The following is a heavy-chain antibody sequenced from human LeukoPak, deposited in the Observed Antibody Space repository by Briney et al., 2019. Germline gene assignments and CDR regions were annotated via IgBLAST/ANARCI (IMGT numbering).Heavy chain of an antibody. CDR1: GGSISSYY. J-gene: IGHJ4*02. CDR3: AREVSTNPHFDY. CDR2: IYYIGST. D-gene: IGHD5/OR15-5a*01. Sequence: SETLSLTCTVSGGSISSYYWTWIRQPPGKGLEWIGYIYYIGSTNYNPSLKSRVTISVDTSKNQFSLRLSSVTVADTAVYYCAREVSTNPHFDYWGQGTLVTVSS. V-gene: IGHV4-59*01.